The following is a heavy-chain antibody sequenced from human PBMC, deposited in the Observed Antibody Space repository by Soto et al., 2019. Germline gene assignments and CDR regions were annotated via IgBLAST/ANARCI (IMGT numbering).Heavy chain of an antibody. CDR1: GYTFSNAW. J-gene: IGHJ5*02. Sequence: TGGSLRLSCAASGYTFSNAWMSWVRQAPGKGLEWVGRIKSKTDGGTTDYAAPVKGRFTISRDDSKNTLYLQMNSLKTEDTAVYYCTVDGPNRYCSGGSCYYYNWFDPWGQGTLVTVSS. D-gene: IGHD2-15*01. CDR3: TVDGPNRYCSGGSCYYYNWFDP. V-gene: IGHV3-15*01. CDR2: IKSKTDGGTT.